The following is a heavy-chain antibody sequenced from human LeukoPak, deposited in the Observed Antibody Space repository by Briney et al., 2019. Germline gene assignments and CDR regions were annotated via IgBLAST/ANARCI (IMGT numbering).Heavy chain of an antibody. CDR1: GGSISSYY. J-gene: IGHJ6*03. D-gene: IGHD5-12*01. Sequence: SETLSLTCTLSGGSISSYYWSWIRQPPGKGLEWIGYIYYSGSTHYNPSLKSRVTISVDTSKNQVSLKLRPVTAADTAVYYCARTTEGYAGGPGYSYYYYMDVWGKGTTVTISS. CDR3: ARTTEGYAGGPGYSYYYYMDV. V-gene: IGHV4-59*01. CDR2: IYYSGST.